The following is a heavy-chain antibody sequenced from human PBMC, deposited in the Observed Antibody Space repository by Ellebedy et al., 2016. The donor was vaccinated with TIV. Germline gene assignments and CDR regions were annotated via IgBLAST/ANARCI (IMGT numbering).Heavy chain of an antibody. CDR3: ARGHNWDAATTYAFDT. V-gene: IGHV1-8*02. J-gene: IGHJ3*02. Sequence: ASVKVSXXASGYTFANYDVNWVRQPTGQGLEWMAWVNPTSNRMGTAPNFQGRVTVTRDTATSTVYMELSGLTSDDTAVYYCARGHNWDAATTYAFDTWGQGTLVIVSS. CDR2: VNPTSNRM. D-gene: IGHD1-20*01. CDR1: GYTFANYD.